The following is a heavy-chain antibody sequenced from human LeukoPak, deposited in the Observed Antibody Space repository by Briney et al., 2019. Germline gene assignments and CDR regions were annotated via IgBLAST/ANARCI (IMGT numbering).Heavy chain of an antibody. V-gene: IGHV3-30*04. CDR3: ARGGRRDSSGSLFDY. D-gene: IGHD3-22*01. CDR2: ISYDGSNK. CDR1: GFTFSSYA. J-gene: IGHJ4*02. Sequence: GGSLRLSCAASGFTFSSYAMHWVRQAPGKGLEWVAVISYDGSNKYYADSVKGRSTISRDNSKNTLYLQMNSLRAEDTAVYYCARGGRRDSSGSLFDYWGQGTLVTVSS.